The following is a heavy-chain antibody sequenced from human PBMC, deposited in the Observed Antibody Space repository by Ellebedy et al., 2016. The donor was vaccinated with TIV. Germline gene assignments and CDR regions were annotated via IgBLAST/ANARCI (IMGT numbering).Heavy chain of an antibody. V-gene: IGHV5-51*01. D-gene: IGHD3-9*01. Sequence: KVSCKGSGYRFSNYWIGWVRQMPGKGLEWMGVIYPGDSDTRYSPSFQGQVTISADKSISTAYLQWSSLKASDTAMYYCARHPISGYDILTGYFDYWGQGTLVTVSS. CDR1: GYRFSNYW. CDR3: ARHPISGYDILTGYFDY. CDR2: IYPGDSDT. J-gene: IGHJ4*02.